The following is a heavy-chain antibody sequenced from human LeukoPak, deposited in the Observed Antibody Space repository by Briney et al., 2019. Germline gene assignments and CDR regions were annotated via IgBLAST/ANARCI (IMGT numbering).Heavy chain of an antibody. Sequence: GESLKISCKGSGCSFTTYWIGWVRQMPGKGLEWMGIIYPGDSDARYSPSFQGQVTISVDKSISTAYLQWSSLKASDTAIYYCARLSMVRGVIITEGPFDYWGQGTLVTVSS. D-gene: IGHD3-10*01. J-gene: IGHJ4*02. CDR3: ARLSMVRGVIITEGPFDY. V-gene: IGHV5-51*01. CDR1: GCSFTTYW. CDR2: IYPGDSDA.